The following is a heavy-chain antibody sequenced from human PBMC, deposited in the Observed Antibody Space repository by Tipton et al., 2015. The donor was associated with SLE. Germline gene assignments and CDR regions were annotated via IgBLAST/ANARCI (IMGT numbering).Heavy chain of an antibody. J-gene: IGHJ3*02. CDR1: GGSISSGSYY. D-gene: IGHD4-17*01. CDR2: IYASGST. Sequence: TLSLTCTVSGGSISSGSYYWSWIRQPAGKGLEWIGYIYASGSTNYSPSLKSRVTISVDTSKNQFSLKLSSVTAADTAVYYCARYGYGDYWGAFDIWGQGTMVTVSS. CDR3: ARYGYGDYWGAFDI. V-gene: IGHV4-61*09.